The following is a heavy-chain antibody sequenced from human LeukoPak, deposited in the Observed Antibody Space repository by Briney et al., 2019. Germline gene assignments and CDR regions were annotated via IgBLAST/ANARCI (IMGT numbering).Heavy chain of an antibody. J-gene: IGHJ5*02. CDR2: IYYSGST. Sequence: SETLSLTCTLSGGSISGFYWSWIRQPPGKGLEWIGYIYYSGSTNYNPSLKSRVTISVDTSKNQFSLKLSSVTAADTAMYYCARAALATKLEHWFDPWGQGTLVTVSS. CDR1: GGSISGFY. V-gene: IGHV4-59*01. CDR3: ARAALATKLEHWFDP. D-gene: IGHD2-8*01.